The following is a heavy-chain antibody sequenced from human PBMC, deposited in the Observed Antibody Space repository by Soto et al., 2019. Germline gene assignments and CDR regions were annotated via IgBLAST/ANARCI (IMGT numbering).Heavy chain of an antibody. D-gene: IGHD3-16*02. J-gene: IGHJ4*02. Sequence: SETLSLTCSVSGASITTYYWSWIRQPPGKGLEWIGSISYSGSTKYNPSLESRVMISLDTSKNQFSLRLTSVTAADTALYYCARDWHRSRSTHLRAQRALDLGSS. CDR1: GASITTYY. CDR3: ARDWHRSRSTHL. V-gene: IGHV4-59*01. CDR2: ISYSGST.